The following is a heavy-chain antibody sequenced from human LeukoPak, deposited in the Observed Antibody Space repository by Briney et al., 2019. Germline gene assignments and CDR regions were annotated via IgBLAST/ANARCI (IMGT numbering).Heavy chain of an antibody. D-gene: IGHD1-26*01. J-gene: IGHJ6*02. Sequence: AASVKVSCKASGYTFTGYYVHWVRQAPGQGLEWMGRINPNSGDTNYAQKFQGRVTMTRDTSISTAYMELSRLRSDDTAVYYCARVSYGHYYYGMDVWGQGTTVTVSS. V-gene: IGHV1-2*06. CDR2: INPNSGDT. CDR1: GYTFTGYY. CDR3: ARVSYGHYYYGMDV.